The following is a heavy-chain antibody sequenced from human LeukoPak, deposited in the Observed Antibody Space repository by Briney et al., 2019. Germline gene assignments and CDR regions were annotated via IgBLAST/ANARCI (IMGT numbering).Heavy chain of an antibody. V-gene: IGHV4-39*07. CDR1: GGSISSSSYY. D-gene: IGHD6-19*01. J-gene: IGHJ4*02. CDR2: IYYSGST. CDR3: ARGRRRSSGWSFDY. Sequence: SETLSLTCTVSGGSISSSSYYWGWIRQPPGKGLEWIGIIYYSGSTYYNPSLKSRVTISGDTSKNQFSLNLSSVTAADTAVYYCARGRRRSSGWSFDYWGQGTLVTVSS.